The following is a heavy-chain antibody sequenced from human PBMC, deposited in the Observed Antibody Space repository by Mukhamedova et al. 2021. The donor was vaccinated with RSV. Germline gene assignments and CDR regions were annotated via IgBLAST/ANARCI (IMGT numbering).Heavy chain of an antibody. Sequence: GEGLMWVSRINGDGTSTNYADSVKGRFTVSRDKAKNTLYLQMNSQRAEDTAVYYCARETYDSGWSDDSWGHGTLVIVSS. J-gene: IGHJ5*01. D-gene: IGHD6-19*01. CDR2: INGDGTST. CDR3: ARETYDSGWSDDS. V-gene: IGHV3-74*01.